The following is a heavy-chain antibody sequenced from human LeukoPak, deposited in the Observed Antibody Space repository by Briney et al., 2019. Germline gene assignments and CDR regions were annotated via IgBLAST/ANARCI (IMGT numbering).Heavy chain of an antibody. D-gene: IGHD1-26*01. Sequence: ASVKVSCKASGGTFSSYAISWVRQAPGQGLEWVGVINPDGGSTTYAQKFQGRVTMTWDTSTSTVYMDLSSLRSEDTAVYFCARDRSIVGATPYFDYWGQGTLVTVSS. J-gene: IGHJ4*02. CDR3: ARDRSIVGATPYFDY. V-gene: IGHV1-46*01. CDR2: INPDGGST. CDR1: GGTFSSYA.